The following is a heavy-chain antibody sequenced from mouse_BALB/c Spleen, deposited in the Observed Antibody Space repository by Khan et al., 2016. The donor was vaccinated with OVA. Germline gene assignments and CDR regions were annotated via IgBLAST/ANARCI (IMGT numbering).Heavy chain of an antibody. CDR2: IWGDGST. CDR1: GFSLTGYG. V-gene: IGHV2-6-7*01. D-gene: IGHD2-4*01. Sequence: QVQLKESGPGLVAPSQSLSITCTVSGFSLTGYGVNWVRQPPGKGLEWLGMIWGDGSTDYNSALKSRLSISKDNSKSQVFFKMISLQTDDTARYYCAREIYYDYAYYYAMDYWGQGTSVTVSS. CDR3: AREIYYDYAYYYAMDY. J-gene: IGHJ4*01.